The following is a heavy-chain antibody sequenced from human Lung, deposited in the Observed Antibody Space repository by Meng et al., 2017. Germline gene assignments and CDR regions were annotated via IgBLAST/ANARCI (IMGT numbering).Heavy chain of an antibody. J-gene: IGHJ2*01. V-gene: IGHV4-30-4*01. CDR2: IYTSGST. CDR1: GGSISSSNYY. CDR3: ARGQKGYFDL. Sequence: QVQPQASGQGLVSPSQTLSLTCTVSGGSISSSNYYWSWIRQPPGKGLEWSGHIYTSGSTYYNPSLKSRITISVDTSKNQFSLKLSSVTAADTAVYYCARGQKGYFDLWGRGTLVTVSS.